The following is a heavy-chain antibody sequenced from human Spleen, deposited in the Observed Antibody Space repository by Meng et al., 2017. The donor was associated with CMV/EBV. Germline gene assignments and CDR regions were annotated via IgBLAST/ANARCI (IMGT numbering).Heavy chain of an antibody. CDR3: ARAYDYSNYFDY. V-gene: IGHV4-34*01. D-gene: IGHD4-11*01. CDR2: INHSGST. Sequence: SETLSLTCAVYGGSFSGYYWSWIRQPPGKGVEWIGEINHSGSTNYNPSLKSRVTISVDTSKNQFSLKLSSVTAADTAVYYCARAYDYSNYFDYWGQGTLVTVSS. J-gene: IGHJ4*02. CDR1: GGSFSGYY.